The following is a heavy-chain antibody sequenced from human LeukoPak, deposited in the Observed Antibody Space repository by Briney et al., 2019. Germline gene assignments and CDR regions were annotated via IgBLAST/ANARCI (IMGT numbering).Heavy chain of an antibody. CDR1: GVSISDYY. CDR2: IYYTGST. V-gene: IGHV4-59*01. Sequence: SETLSLTCTVAGVSISDYYWSWVRQPPGKGLEWIGYIYYTGSTDYNPSLKSRVTMSLDTSKNQFSLNLRSVTATDTAVYYCARRTYYDTLTGYNYWYFDLWGRGTLVTVSS. J-gene: IGHJ2*01. D-gene: IGHD3-9*01. CDR3: ARRTYYDTLTGYNYWYFDL.